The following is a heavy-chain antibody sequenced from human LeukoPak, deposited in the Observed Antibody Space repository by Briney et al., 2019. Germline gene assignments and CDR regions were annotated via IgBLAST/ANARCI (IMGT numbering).Heavy chain of an antibody. V-gene: IGHV1-69*05. J-gene: IGHJ4*02. Sequence: GASVKVSCKASGGTFSSYAISWVRQAPGQGLEWMGGIIPIFGTANYAQKFQGRVTITTDESTSTAYMELSSLRSEDTAVYFCAREAGPTQYSNNYIDHWGQGTLVTVSS. CDR3: AREAGPTQYSNNYIDH. D-gene: IGHD1-26*01. CDR1: GGTFSSYA. CDR2: IIPIFGTA.